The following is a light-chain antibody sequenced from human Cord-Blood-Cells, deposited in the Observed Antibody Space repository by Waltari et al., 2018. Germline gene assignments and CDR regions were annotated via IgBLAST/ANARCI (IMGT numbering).Light chain of an antibody. Sequence: EIVLTQSPGTLSLSPGERATLSCRASQSVSSSYLAWYPQKPGQAPRLLIYGASSRATGIPDRFSGSGSGTDFTLTSSRLEPEDFAVYYCQQYGSSPRSFGQGTKLEIK. CDR3: QQYGSSPRS. J-gene: IGKJ2*03. V-gene: IGKV3-20*01. CDR1: QSVSSSY. CDR2: GAS.